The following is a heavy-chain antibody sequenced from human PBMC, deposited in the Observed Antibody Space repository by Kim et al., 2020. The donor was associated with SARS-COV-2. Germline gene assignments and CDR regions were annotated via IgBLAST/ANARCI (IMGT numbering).Heavy chain of an antibody. Sequence: GGSLRLSCAASGLTFSGSSMDWVRQASGKGLEWVGRIRIKANNYATAYDASVKGRFTISRDDSKNTMYLQMNSLKTEDTAVYYCTTSSGDDIGYWGQGTLVTVSS. D-gene: IGHD4-17*01. V-gene: IGHV3-73*01. J-gene: IGHJ4*02. CDR3: TTSSGDDIGY. CDR1: GLTFSGSS. CDR2: IRIKANNYAT.